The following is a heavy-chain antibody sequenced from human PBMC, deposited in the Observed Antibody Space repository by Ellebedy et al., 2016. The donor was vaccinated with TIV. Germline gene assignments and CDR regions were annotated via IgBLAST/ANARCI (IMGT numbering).Heavy chain of an antibody. D-gene: IGHD3-10*01. CDR2: ISSSSSTI. CDR1: GFTFNGYS. J-gene: IGHJ6*02. Sequence: GESLKISCAASGFTFNGYSMYWVRQAPGKGLEWVSYISSSSSTIYYADSVKGRFTISRDNAKNSLYLQMNSLRDEDTAVYYCARDRRSRVRGVIGYSYYYYYGMDVWGQGTTVTVSS. V-gene: IGHV3-48*02. CDR3: ARDRRSRVRGVIGYSYYYYYGMDV.